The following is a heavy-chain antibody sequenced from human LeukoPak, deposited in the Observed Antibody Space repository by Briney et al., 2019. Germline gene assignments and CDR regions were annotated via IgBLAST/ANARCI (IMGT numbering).Heavy chain of an antibody. CDR3: ARVVVQGYGDSFDF. J-gene: IGHJ4*02. CDR2: ISYSGST. Sequence: SETLSLTCTVSGASISSYYWSWTRQPPGKGLEWIGYISYSGSTNYNPSLKSRVTISVDTSKNQFSLNLSSVTAADTAVYYCARVVVQGYGDSFDFWGQGTLVTVSS. CDR1: GASISSYY. D-gene: IGHD4-17*01. V-gene: IGHV4-59*01.